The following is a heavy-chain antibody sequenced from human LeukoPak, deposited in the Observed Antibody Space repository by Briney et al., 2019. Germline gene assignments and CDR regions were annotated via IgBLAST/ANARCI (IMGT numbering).Heavy chain of an antibody. Sequence: SETLSLTCTVSGGSLSSYYWSWIRQPPGKGLEWIGYVYYSGSTNYNPSLKSRVTISVDTSKNQFSLKLSSVTAADTAVYYCARQGKYQLLWGYNWFDPWGQGTLVTVSS. J-gene: IGHJ5*02. CDR3: ARQGKYQLLWGYNWFDP. V-gene: IGHV4-59*08. D-gene: IGHD2-2*01. CDR1: GGSLSSYY. CDR2: VYYSGST.